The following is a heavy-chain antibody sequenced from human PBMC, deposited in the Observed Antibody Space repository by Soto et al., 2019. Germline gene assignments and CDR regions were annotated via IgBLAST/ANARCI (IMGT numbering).Heavy chain of an antibody. D-gene: IGHD3-3*01. V-gene: IGHV1-2*04. CDR1: GYTFTGYY. CDR2: INPNSGGT. Sequence: ASVKVSCKASGYTFTGYYMHWVRQASGQGLEWMGWINPNSGGTNYAQKFQGWVTMTRDTSISTAYMELSRLRSDDTAVYYCARDISFTIFGVVHQTRYGMDVWGQGTTVTVSS. CDR3: ARDISFTIFGVVHQTRYGMDV. J-gene: IGHJ6*02.